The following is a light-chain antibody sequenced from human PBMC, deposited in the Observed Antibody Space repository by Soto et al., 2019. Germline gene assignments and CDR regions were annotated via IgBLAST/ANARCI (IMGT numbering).Light chain of an antibody. J-gene: IGKJ1*01. CDR1: QSVNAN. CDR3: QQYNTWLLT. CDR2: GAS. V-gene: IGKV3-15*01. Sequence: EVVMTQSPATLSVSPGERATLSCRASQSVNANLAWYQQKPGQAPRLLIHGASNRATGIPARFSGSGFGTEFILTISSLQSEDFAVYYCQQYNTWLLTFGQGTKVEI.